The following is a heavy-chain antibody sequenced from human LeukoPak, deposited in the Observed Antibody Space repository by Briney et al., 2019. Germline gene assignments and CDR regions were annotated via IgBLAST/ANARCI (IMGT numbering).Heavy chain of an antibody. D-gene: IGHD5-18*01. CDR1: GGSINSYY. Sequence: PSETLSLTCTVSGGSINSYYWSWIRQPPGKGLECIGYIHYTGSTNYNPSLKSRVTISVDTSKNQFSLKLSSVTAADTAIYYCARGTPSLWLSRDEEWGQGTMVTVSS. V-gene: IGHV4-59*01. CDR2: IHYTGST. CDR3: ARGTPSLWLSRDEE. J-gene: IGHJ3*01.